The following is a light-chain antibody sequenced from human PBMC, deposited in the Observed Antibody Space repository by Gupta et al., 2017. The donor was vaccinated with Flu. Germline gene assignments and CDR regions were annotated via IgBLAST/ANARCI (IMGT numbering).Light chain of an antibody. V-gene: IGLV2-23*01. CDR1: SSDVGSYNL. J-gene: IGLJ2*01. CDR2: EGS. Sequence: QSALTQPASVPGSPGQSITTSCTGTSSDVGSYNLVSWYQQHPGKAPKLMIYEGSKRPSGVSNRFSGSKSGNTASLTISGLQAEDEADYYCCSYAGSSTPVFGGGTKLTVL. CDR3: CSYAGSSTPV.